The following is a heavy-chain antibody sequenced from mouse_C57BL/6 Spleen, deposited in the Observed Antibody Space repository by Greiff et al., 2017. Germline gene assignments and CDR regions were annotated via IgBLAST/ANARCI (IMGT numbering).Heavy chain of an antibody. V-gene: IGHV1-63*01. CDR3: ARRGGSSYRWYFDV. J-gene: IGHJ1*03. CDR2: IYPGGGYT. Sequence: QVHVKQSGAELVRPGTSVKMSCKASGYTFTNYWIGWAKQRPGHGLEWIGDIYPGGGYTNYNEKFKGKATLTADKSSSTAYMQFSSLTSEDSAIYYCARRGGSSYRWYFDVWGTGTTVTVSS. CDR1: GYTFTNYW. D-gene: IGHD1-1*01.